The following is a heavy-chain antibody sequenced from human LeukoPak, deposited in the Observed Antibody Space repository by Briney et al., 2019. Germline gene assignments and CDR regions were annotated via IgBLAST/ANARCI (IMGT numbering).Heavy chain of an antibody. CDR1: GFTFTSSA. J-gene: IGHJ6*02. Sequence: GASVKVSCKASGFTFTSSAMQWVRQARGQRLEWIGWIVVGSGNTNYAQKFQERVTITRDMSTSTAYMELSSLRSEVTAVYYCAAETRYYYYYGMDVWGQGTTVTVSS. CDR2: IVVGSGNT. V-gene: IGHV1-58*02. CDR3: AAETRYYYYYGMDV.